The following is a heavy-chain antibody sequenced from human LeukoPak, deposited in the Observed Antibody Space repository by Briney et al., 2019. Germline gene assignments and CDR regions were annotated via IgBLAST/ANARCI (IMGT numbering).Heavy chain of an antibody. V-gene: IGHV4-31*03. Sequence: PSETLSLTCTVSGGSISSGGYYWSWVRQHPGKGLEWIGYIYYSGSTYYNPSLKSRVTISVDTSKNQFSLKLSSVTAADTAVYYCARVNAGLIDYWGQGTLVTVSS. J-gene: IGHJ4*02. CDR1: GGSISSGGYY. CDR2: IYYSGST. CDR3: ARVNAGLIDY.